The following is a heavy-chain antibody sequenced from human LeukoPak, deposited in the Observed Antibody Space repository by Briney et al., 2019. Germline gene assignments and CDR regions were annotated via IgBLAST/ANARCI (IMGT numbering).Heavy chain of an antibody. D-gene: IGHD4-17*01. Sequence: GSLRLSCAASGFTFSSYTMNWVRQAPGKRLEWVSSISSSTSTIHYADSVKGRFAIFRDNAKNSLYLQMNSLRAEDTAVYFCARDYYGDYYFDYWGQGTLVTVSS. CDR2: ISSSTSTI. CDR3: ARDYYGDYYFDY. J-gene: IGHJ4*02. V-gene: IGHV3-48*01. CDR1: GFTFSSYT.